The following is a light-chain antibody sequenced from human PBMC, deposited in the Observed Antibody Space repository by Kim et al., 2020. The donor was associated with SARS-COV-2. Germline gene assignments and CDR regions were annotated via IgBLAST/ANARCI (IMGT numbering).Light chain of an antibody. J-gene: IGKJ5*01. CDR1: QSVRGS. CDR3: QQRASWPIT. CDR2: DAS. V-gene: IGKV3-11*01. Sequence: LSPGEGATLSSRASQSVRGSFTWYQQKPGQAPRLLIYDASNRATGIPARFSGSGSGADFTLTISSLEPEDFAVYYCQQRASWPITFGQGTRLEIK.